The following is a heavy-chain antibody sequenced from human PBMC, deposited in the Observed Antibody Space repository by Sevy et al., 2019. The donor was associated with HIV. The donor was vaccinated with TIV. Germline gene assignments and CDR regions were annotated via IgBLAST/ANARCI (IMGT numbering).Heavy chain of an antibody. V-gene: IGHV4-59*08. CDR1: GGSITSLY. CDR2: IYYNGNI. J-gene: IGHJ4*02. CDR3: AGENAWGRGYS. Sequence: SETLSLTCTVSGGSITSLYWNWIRQPPGKGLEWIANIYYNGNINYKPSLKSRVTLSLDTSKNQFCLRLGSVTAADTAMYYCAGENAWGRGYSWGQGTLVTVSS. D-gene: IGHD3-10*01.